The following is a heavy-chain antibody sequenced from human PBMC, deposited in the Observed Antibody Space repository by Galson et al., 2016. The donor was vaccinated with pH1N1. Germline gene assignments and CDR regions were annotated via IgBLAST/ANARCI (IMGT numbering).Heavy chain of an antibody. J-gene: IGHJ2*01. CDR2: ITSGXXGI. V-gene: IGHV3-48*01. D-gene: IGHD3-3*01. CDR1: GFSFSSYT. CDR3: TRCANGPLDFWVFDL. Sequence: SLRLSCAASGFSFSSYTMNWVRQAPGKALEWLSHITSGXXGINYADSVKGRFTISRDNAKNSLFLEIDSLRAEDTAVYYCTRCANGPLDFWVFDLWGRGTLVSVSP.